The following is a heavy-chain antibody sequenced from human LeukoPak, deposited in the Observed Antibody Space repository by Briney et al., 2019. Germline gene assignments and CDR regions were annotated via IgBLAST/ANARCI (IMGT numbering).Heavy chain of an antibody. D-gene: IGHD2-15*01. Sequence: PSETLSLTCAVYGGSFSGYYWSWIRQPPGKGLEWIGEINHSGSTNYNPSLKSRVTVSVDTSKNQFSLKLSSVTAADTAVYYCARGHCSGGSCYSSNWFDPWGQGTLVTVSS. V-gene: IGHV4-34*01. CDR1: GGSFSGYY. CDR3: ARGHCSGGSCYSSNWFDP. J-gene: IGHJ5*02. CDR2: INHSGST.